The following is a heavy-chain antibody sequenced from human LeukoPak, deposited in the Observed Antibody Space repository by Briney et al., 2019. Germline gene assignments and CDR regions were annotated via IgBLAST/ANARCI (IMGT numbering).Heavy chain of an antibody. Sequence: GGSLRLSCAASGFTVSSNSMNWVRQAPGKGLQWVSVIYSGGSTYYADSVKGRFTISRDNSKNTLYLQMNSLRAEDTAVYYCAKGRQQLEYFDYWGQGTLVTVSS. J-gene: IGHJ4*02. CDR1: GFTVSSNS. CDR2: IYSGGST. CDR3: AKGRQQLEYFDY. V-gene: IGHV3-53*01. D-gene: IGHD6-13*01.